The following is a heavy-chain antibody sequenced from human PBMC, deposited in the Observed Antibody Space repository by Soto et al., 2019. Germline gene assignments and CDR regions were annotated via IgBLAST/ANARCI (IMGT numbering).Heavy chain of an antibody. D-gene: IGHD2-2*01. CDR3: ARGCSSFNNWFDP. CDR1: GNTFVSYD. J-gene: IGHJ5*02. V-gene: IGHV1-18*01. Sequence: ASAKVSSKASGNTFVSYDITWVRWAPGQGLEWMGWISAYNGNTNYSQKLQGKLTMTTDTYTSTAYMVLRSLRADEAAVYYCARGCSSFNNWFDPWGQGTLVTVSS. CDR2: ISAYNGNT.